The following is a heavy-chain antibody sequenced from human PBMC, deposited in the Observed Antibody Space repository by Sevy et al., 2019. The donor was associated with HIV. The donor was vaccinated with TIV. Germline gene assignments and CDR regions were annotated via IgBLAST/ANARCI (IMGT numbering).Heavy chain of an antibody. D-gene: IGHD3-10*01. CDR1: GYTLTELS. CDR3: ATGRHGKGSGSWWFDP. CDR2: FDPEDGET. J-gene: IGHJ5*02. Sequence: ASVKVSCKVSGYTLTELSMHWVRQAPGKGLEWMGGFDPEDGETIYAQKFQGRVTMTEDTSTDTAYMELSSLRSGDTAVYYCATGRHGKGSGSWWFDPWGQGTLVTVSS. V-gene: IGHV1-24*01.